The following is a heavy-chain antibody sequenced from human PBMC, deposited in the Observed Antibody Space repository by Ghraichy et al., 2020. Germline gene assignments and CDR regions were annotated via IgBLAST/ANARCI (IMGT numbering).Heavy chain of an antibody. V-gene: IGHV4-4*02. J-gene: IGHJ4*02. CDR2: IHRNGGA. CDR1: GDSIGNSDW. D-gene: IGHD3-16*01. Sequence: SETLSLTCAVSGDSIGNSDWWSWVRQPPGKGLDWIGEIHRNGGANYNPSLKSRVIISVDKSKNQFSMKLTSVTAADTAVYFCVRGGAGGHAIMDHWGQGTLVTVSS. CDR3: VRGGAGGHAIMDH.